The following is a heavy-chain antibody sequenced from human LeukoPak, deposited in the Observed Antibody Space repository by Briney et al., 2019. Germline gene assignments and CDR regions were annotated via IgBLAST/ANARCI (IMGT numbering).Heavy chain of an antibody. CDR2: IIRSSSTI. Sequence: GGSLRLSCAASGLTFSSDSMNCVRQAPGEGLEWVSYIIRSSSTIYYADSVKGRLTISRENAKNTLYLQMDSVRAEGTCLYYIANPPTVTSFDYWGQGTLVTVSS. D-gene: IGHD4-11*01. CDR1: GLTFSSDS. CDR3: ANPPTVTSFDY. V-gene: IGHV3-48*01. J-gene: IGHJ4*02.